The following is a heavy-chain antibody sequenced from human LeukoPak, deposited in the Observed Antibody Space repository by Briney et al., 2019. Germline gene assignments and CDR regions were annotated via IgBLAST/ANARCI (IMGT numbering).Heavy chain of an antibody. Sequence: GGTLRLSCAASGFTFSSYGMSWVRQAPGKGLEWVSAISGSGGSTYYADSVKGRFTISRDNSKNTLYLQMNSLRAEDTAVYYCAKAIAVATSWFDPWGQGTLVTVSS. CDR2: ISGSGGST. CDR1: GFTFSSYG. CDR3: AKAIAVATSWFDP. D-gene: IGHD6-19*01. J-gene: IGHJ5*02. V-gene: IGHV3-23*01.